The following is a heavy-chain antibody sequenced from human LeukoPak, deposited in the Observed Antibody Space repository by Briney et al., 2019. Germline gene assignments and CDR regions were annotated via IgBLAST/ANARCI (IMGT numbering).Heavy chain of an antibody. Sequence: ASVKVACKASVYTFTSYDINWVRQATGQGLEWMGWMNPNSGNTGYAQKFQGRVTMTRSSSITTAYMELSSLRSEDTAVYYCARRHGRCSDGSCYYPDYWGQGTLVTVSS. D-gene: IGHD2-15*01. J-gene: IGHJ4*02. CDR1: VYTFTSYD. CDR3: ARRHGRCSDGSCYYPDY. V-gene: IGHV1-8*01. CDR2: MNPNSGNT.